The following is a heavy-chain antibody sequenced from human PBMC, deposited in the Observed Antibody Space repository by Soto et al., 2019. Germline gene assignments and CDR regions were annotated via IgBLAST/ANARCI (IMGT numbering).Heavy chain of an antibody. CDR3: AKRDTSMVMRYYYGMDV. Sequence: PGGSLRLSCAASGFKFSNYDMSWVRQAPGKGLEWVSAISASGDRTYYADSVKGRFTISRDNSKNTLYLQMNSLRAEDTAVYYGAKRDTSMVMRYYYGMDVWGQLTTVTVSS. J-gene: IGHJ6*02. CDR1: GFKFSNYD. V-gene: IGHV3-23*01. D-gene: IGHD5-18*01. CDR2: ISASGDRT.